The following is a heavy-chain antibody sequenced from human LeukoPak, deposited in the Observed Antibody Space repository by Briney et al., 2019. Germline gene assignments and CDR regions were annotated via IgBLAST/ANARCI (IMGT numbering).Heavy chain of an antibody. V-gene: IGHV3-53*01. CDR3: ARGETGGIAVAGTGDY. CDR2: IYSGGST. D-gene: IGHD6-19*01. CDR1: GFTVSSNY. J-gene: IGHJ4*02. Sequence: GGSLRLSCAASGFTVSSNYMSWVRQAPGKGLEWVSVIYSGGSTYYADSVKGRFTISRDNSKNTLYLQMNSLRAEDTAVYYCARGETGGIAVAGTGDYWGQGTLVTVSS.